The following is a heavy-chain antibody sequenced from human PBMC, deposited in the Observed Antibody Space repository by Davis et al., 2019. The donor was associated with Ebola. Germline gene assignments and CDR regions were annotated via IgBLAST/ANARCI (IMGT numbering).Heavy chain of an antibody. CDR2: IYHSGST. J-gene: IGHJ5*02. CDR1: GGSISSSRYY. V-gene: IGHV4-39*07. D-gene: IGHD3-10*01. CDR3: AREGYYYGSGSTNWFDP. Sequence: MPSETLSLTCSVSGGSISSSRYYWGWVRQPPGKGLEWIGEIYHSGSTNYNPSLKSRVTISVDKSKNQFSLKLSSVTAADTAVYYCAREGYYYGSGSTNWFDPWGQGTLVTVSS.